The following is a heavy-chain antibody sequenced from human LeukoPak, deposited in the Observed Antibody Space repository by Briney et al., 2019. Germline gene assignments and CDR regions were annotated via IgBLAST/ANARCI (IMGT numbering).Heavy chain of an antibody. V-gene: IGHV4-59*08. J-gene: IGHJ4*02. Sequence: SETLSLTCTVSGASITDYYWSWIRHSSGKGLEWIGYMYYSGSAYYSPSLKTRVTLSVDTSKNQFSLKLTSVTAADTAVYYCARSTFSSNWNLWGQGTLVTVSS. D-gene: IGHD6-13*01. CDR3: ARSTFSSNWNL. CDR1: GASITDYY. CDR2: MYYSGSA.